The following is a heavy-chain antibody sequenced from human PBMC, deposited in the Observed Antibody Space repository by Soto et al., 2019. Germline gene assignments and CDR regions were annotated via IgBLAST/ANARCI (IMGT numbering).Heavy chain of an antibody. Sequence: SETLSLTCTVSGGSISSSSYYWGWIRQPPGKGLEWIGSIYYSGSAYYNPSLKSRVTISVDTSKNQFSLKLSSVTAADTAVYYCARPFITGTTDYYYGMDVWGQGTTVTVSS. CDR3: ARPFITGTTDYYYGMDV. V-gene: IGHV4-39*01. J-gene: IGHJ6*02. D-gene: IGHD1-7*01. CDR1: GGSISSSSYY. CDR2: IYYSGSA.